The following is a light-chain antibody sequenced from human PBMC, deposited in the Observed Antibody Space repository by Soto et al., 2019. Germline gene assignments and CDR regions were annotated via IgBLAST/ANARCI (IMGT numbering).Light chain of an antibody. CDR3: CSYGSNSSVI. CDR1: SSDLGSYNL. V-gene: IGLV2-23*01. CDR2: EGI. J-gene: IGLJ2*01. Sequence: QSALTQPASVSGSPGQSITISCTGVSSDLGSYNLVSWYQHHPGKAPKLMIYEGIKRPSGVSNRFSGSKSGNTASLTISGLQAEDEADYYCCSYGSNSSVIFGGGTKVTVL.